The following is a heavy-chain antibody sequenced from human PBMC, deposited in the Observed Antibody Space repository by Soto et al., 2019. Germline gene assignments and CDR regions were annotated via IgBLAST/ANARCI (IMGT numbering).Heavy chain of an antibody. CDR1: GGSVTNSSYY. V-gene: IGHV4-39*01. J-gene: IGHJ4*02. D-gene: IGHD4-17*01. Sequence: PSETLSLTCTVSGGSVTNSSYYGGWIRQSPGKGLEWIGGVYYRGRSYSKSSVKSRVTISVDTSKNRFSLSLNSVTASDTAVYFWVSQWTTGATQACFDYWGPGAMVTVSS. CDR3: VSQWTTGATQACFDY. CDR2: VYYRGRS.